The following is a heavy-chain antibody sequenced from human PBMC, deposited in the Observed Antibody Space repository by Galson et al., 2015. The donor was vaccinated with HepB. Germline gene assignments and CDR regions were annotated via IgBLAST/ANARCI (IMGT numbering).Heavy chain of an antibody. V-gene: IGHV3-30-3*01. CDR3: ARGGIAMFFDW. Sequence: SLRLSCAASGFTFSSYAMYWVRQGPDKGLEWVAVTSSYGNNNYYADSVKGRFTISRDNSRNTLYLQMTSLRADDTAVYYCARGGIAMFFDWWGQGTLVTVSS. CDR2: TSSYGNNN. J-gene: IGHJ4*02. CDR1: GFTFSSYA. D-gene: IGHD6-13*01.